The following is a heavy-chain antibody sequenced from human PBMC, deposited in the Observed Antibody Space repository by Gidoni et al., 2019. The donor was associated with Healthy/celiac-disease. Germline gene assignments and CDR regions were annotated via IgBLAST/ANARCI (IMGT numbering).Heavy chain of an antibody. CDR1: GFTFSSYS. J-gene: IGHJ4*02. CDR3: ARDRTIFGVVIPFDY. V-gene: IGHV3-21*01. D-gene: IGHD3-3*01. CDR2: ISSSSSYI. Sequence: EVQLVESGGGLVKPGGSLRLSCAASGFTFSSYSMNWVRQAPGKGLEWVSSISSSSSYIYHADSVKGRFTISRDNAKNSLYLQMNSLRAEDTAVYYCARDRTIFGVVIPFDYWGQGTLVTVSS.